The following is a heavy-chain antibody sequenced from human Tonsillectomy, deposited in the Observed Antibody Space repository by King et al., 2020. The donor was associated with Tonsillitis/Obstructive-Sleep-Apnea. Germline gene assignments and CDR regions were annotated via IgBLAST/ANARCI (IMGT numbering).Heavy chain of an antibody. CDR3: ARGHRGSYISYYGMDV. CDR1: GGTFSSYA. Sequence: QLVQSGAEVKKPGSSVKVSCKASGGTFSSYAINWVRQAPGQGLEWMGGIIPIFDIANYAQKFQGRVTITADKSTSTAYMELSSLRSEDTAMYYCARGHRGSYISYYGMDVWGQGTTVTVSS. V-gene: IGHV1-69*17. D-gene: IGHD1-26*01. J-gene: IGHJ6*02. CDR2: IIPIFDIA.